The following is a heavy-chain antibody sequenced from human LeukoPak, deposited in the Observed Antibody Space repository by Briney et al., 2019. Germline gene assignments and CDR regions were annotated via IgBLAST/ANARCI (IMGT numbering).Heavy chain of an antibody. CDR2: ISGGVGST. Sequence: GGSLGLSCAASDFTFSGYALSGARKAPGKGLKWSPAISGGVGSTYYADSVKGRFTISRDNSKNTLYLQMNSLRAEDTAVYYCAKTEAWGYCSGGSCYGNWFDPWGQGTLVTVSS. CDR3: AKTEAWGYCSGGSCYGNWFDP. CDR1: DFTFSGYA. J-gene: IGHJ5*02. D-gene: IGHD2-15*01. V-gene: IGHV3-23*01.